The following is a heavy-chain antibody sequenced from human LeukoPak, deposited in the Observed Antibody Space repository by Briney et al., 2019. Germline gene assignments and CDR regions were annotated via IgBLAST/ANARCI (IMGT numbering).Heavy chain of an antibody. J-gene: IGHJ4*02. D-gene: IGHD3-3*01. CDR1: GYTFTSYY. V-gene: IGHV1-46*01. Sequence: ASVKVSCKASGYTFTSYYMHWVRQAPGQGLEWMGIINPSGGSTSYAQKFQGRVTMTRDTSTSTAYMELSSLRSEDTAVYYCARGVRSLAIFGVVIMLDYWGQGTLVTVSS. CDR3: ARGVRSLAIFGVVIMLDY. CDR2: INPSGGST.